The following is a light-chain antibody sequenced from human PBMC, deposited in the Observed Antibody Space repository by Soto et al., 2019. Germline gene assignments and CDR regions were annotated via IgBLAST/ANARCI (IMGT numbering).Light chain of an antibody. Sequence: EIVMTQSPGTLSMSPGERATLSCRASQSVSINLAWYQQKPGQAPRLLIYDASTRATGIPARFSGSGSGTEFTLTISSLQSKDFAVYYCQQYNNWHPLTFGGGTKVDIK. CDR1: QSVSIN. V-gene: IGKV3D-15*01. CDR2: DAS. CDR3: QQYNNWHPLT. J-gene: IGKJ4*01.